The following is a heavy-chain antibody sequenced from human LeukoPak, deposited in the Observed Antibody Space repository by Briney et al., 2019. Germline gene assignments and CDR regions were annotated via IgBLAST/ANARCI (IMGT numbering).Heavy chain of an antibody. J-gene: IGHJ6*02. Sequence: SQTLSLTCTVSGGSISSGGYYWSWIRQHPGKGLEWIGYIYYSGSTYYNPSLKSRVTISVDTSKNQFSLKLSSVTAADTAVYYCARDISSPGYDSSGYYGTHYCGMGVWGQGTTVTVSS. D-gene: IGHD3-22*01. CDR1: GGSISSGGYY. CDR2: IYYSGST. V-gene: IGHV4-31*03. CDR3: ARDISSPGYDSSGYYGTHYCGMGV.